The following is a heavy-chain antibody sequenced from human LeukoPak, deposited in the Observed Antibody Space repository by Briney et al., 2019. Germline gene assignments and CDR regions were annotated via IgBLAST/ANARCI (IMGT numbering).Heavy chain of an antibody. CDR1: GGSISSSSYY. CDR2: IYYSGST. D-gene: IGHD4-17*01. J-gene: IGHJ4*02. Sequence: SETLSLTCTVSGGSISSSSYYWGWIRQPPGKGLERIGTIYYSGSTYYNPSLKSRVTISLDRSKNQFSLKLSSVTAADTAMYYCARLTLDYGDLHWGQGTLVTVSS. V-gene: IGHV4-39*01. CDR3: ARLTLDYGDLH.